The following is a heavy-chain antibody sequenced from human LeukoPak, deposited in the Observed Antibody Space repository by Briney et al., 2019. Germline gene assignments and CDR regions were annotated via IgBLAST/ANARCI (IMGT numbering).Heavy chain of an antibody. J-gene: IGHJ3*02. D-gene: IGHD4-17*01. Sequence: SVKVSCKASGGTFSSYAIGWVRQAPGQGLEWMGGIIPIFGTANYAQKFQGRVTITADESTSTAYMELSSLRSEDTAVYYCARSYGDDDAFDIWGQGTMVTVSS. CDR1: GGTFSSYA. V-gene: IGHV1-69*13. CDR2: IIPIFGTA. CDR3: ARSYGDDDAFDI.